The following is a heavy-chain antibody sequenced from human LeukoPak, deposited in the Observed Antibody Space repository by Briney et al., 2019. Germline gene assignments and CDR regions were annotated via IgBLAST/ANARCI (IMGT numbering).Heavy chain of an antibody. D-gene: IGHD6-19*01. CDR3: ARAPGIAVFGRQRWFDP. CDR1: GGSISSSNW. Sequence: SETLSLTCAVSGGSISSSNWWSWVRQPPGKGLEWIGYIYYSGSTNYNPSLKSRVTISVDTSKNQFSLKLSSVTAADTAVYYCARAPGIAVFGRQRWFDPWGQGTLVTVSS. CDR2: IYYSGST. V-gene: IGHV4-4*02. J-gene: IGHJ5*02.